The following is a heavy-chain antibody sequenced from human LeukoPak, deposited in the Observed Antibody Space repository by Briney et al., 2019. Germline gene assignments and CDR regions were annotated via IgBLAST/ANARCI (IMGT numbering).Heavy chain of an antibody. V-gene: IGHV3-23*01. J-gene: IGHJ4*02. Sequence: GGSLRLSCAASGFTFSSYAMSWVRQAPGKGLEWVSAISGSGGSTYYADSVKGRFTISRDNSKNTLHLQMISLRAEDTAVYYCARDQGAWGYGYNFDYWGQGTLVTVSS. CDR3: ARDQGAWGYGYNFDY. CDR1: GFTFSSYA. CDR2: ISGSGGST. D-gene: IGHD3-16*01.